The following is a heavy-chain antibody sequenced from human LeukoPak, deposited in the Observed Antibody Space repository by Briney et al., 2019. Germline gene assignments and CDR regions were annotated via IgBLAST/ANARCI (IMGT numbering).Heavy chain of an antibody. V-gene: IGHV3-23*01. J-gene: IGHJ4*02. Sequence: GGSLRLSCAASGFTFSSYAMSWVRQAPGKGLEWVSAISGSGGSTYYADSVKGRFTISRDNSKNTLHLQMISLRAEDTAVYYCARDQGAWGYGYNFDYWGQGTLVTVSS. CDR3: ARDQGAWGYGYNFDY. CDR1: GFTFSSYA. CDR2: ISGSGGST. D-gene: IGHD3-16*01.